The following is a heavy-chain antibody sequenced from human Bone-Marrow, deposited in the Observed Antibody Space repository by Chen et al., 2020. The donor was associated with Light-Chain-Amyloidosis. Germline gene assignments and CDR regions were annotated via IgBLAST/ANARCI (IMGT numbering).Heavy chain of an antibody. CDR3: ARVEGNSSPFDY. J-gene: IGHJ4*02. CDR1: GGSIGSGGYY. D-gene: IGHD3-22*01. Sequence: QVQLQGSGPGLVKPSQTLSLTCIVSGGSIGSGGYYWSWIRQHPGKGLEWLGHIYYFGSTYYNPSLKSRLTISVDTSKNQFSLRLSSVTAADTAVYYCARVEGNSSPFDYWGQGTLVTVSS. CDR2: IYYFGST. V-gene: IGHV4-31*03.